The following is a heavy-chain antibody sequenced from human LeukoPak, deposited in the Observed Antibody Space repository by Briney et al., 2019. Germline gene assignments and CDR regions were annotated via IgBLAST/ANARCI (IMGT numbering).Heavy chain of an antibody. V-gene: IGHV3-48*01. CDR3: AKAISVDTAMVIGY. D-gene: IGHD5-18*01. Sequence: GGSLRLSCAASGFTFNTYSMTWVRQAPGKGLEWLSYISSSSDAIWYADSVKGRFTVSRDNAKNSLYLQMNSLRAEDTALYYCAKAISVDTAMVIGYWGQGTLVTVSS. CDR1: GFTFNTYS. CDR2: ISSSSDAI. J-gene: IGHJ4*02.